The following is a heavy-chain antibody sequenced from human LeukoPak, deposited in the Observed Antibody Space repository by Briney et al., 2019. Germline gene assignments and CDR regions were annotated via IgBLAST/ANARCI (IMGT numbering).Heavy chain of an antibody. V-gene: IGHV3-21*01. J-gene: IGHJ3*02. CDR3: ARDRPTSHSDAFDI. CDR1: GFTFSSYS. Sequence: GGSLRLSCAASGFTFSSYSMNWVRQAPGKGLEWVSSISSSSSYIYYADSVKGRFTISRDNAKNSLYLQMNSLGAEDTAVYYCARDRPTSHSDAFDIWGQGTMVTVSS. CDR2: ISSSSSYI. D-gene: IGHD4-11*01.